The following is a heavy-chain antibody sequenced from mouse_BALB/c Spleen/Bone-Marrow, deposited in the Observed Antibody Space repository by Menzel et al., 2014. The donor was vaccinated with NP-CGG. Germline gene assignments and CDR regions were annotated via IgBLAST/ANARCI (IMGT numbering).Heavy chain of an antibody. CDR3: TGGNYPYYFDY. V-gene: IGHV1-69*02. D-gene: IGHD2-1*01. Sequence: QVQLQQSGAELVRPGASVKLSCKASGYTFTSYWINWVKQRPGQGLEWIGNIYPSNNYTNYNQKFKDKATLTVDKSSSTAYMQLSSPTSEDSAVYYCTGGNYPYYFDYWGQGTTLTVSS. CDR2: IYPSNNYT. CDR1: GYTFTSYW. J-gene: IGHJ2*01.